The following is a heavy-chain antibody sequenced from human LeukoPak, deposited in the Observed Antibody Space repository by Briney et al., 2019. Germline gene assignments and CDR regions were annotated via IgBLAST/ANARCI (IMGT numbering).Heavy chain of an antibody. CDR1: GGSISSSAYY. D-gene: IGHD3-16*01. V-gene: IGHV4-39*07. J-gene: IGHJ6*03. Sequence: SETLSLTCSVSGGSISSSAYYWGWIRQPPGQGLEWIGSIYYSGNTYYNPSLKSRVTMSVDTSKNQFSLKLSSVTAADTAVYYCARGWANYYYYMDVWGKGTTVTISS. CDR3: ARGWANYYYYMDV. CDR2: IYYSGNT.